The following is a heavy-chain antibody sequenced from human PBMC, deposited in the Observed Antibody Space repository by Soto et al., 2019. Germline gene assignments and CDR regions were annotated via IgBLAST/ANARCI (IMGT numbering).Heavy chain of an antibody. V-gene: IGHV3-30*18. CDR3: AKEAPGGWHFFDT. D-gene: IGHD6-19*01. Sequence: GGLRLSCAASGFTFRTYGMHWVRQAPGKGLEWVAFISDDGSQKYYGDSVKGRFTISRDNSKNTLSLRMISLRTEDTSVYYCAKEAPGGWHFFDTWGQGTLVTVSS. J-gene: IGHJ4*02. CDR2: ISDDGSQK. CDR1: GFTFRTYG.